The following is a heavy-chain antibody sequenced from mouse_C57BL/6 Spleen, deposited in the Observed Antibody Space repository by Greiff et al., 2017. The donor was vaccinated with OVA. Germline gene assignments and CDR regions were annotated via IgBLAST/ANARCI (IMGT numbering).Heavy chain of an antibody. Sequence: VQLKESGPELVKPGASVKIPCKASGYTFTDYNMDWVKQSHGKSLEWIGDINPNNGGTIYNQKFKGKATLTVDKSSSTAYMELRSLTSEDTAVYYCARWNDYDWGYYAMDYWGQGTSVTVSS. CDR1: GYTFTDYN. D-gene: IGHD2-4*01. CDR3: ARWNDYDWGYYAMDY. CDR2: INPNNGGT. J-gene: IGHJ4*01. V-gene: IGHV1-18*01.